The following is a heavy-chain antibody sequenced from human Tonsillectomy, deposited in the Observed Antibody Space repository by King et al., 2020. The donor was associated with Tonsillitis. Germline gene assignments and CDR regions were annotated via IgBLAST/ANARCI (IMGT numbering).Heavy chain of an antibody. CDR1: GFTFSSYS. V-gene: IGHV3-21*01. CDR2: ISSSSSYI. CDR3: ARDLENYYDSGLY. Sequence: VQLVESGGGLVKPGGSLRLSCAASGFTFSSYSMNWVRQAPGKGLEWVSSISSSSSYIYYADSVKGRFTISRDNAKNSLYLQMNSLRAEDTAVYYCARDLENYYDSGLYWGQGTLVTVSS. D-gene: IGHD3-22*01. J-gene: IGHJ4*02.